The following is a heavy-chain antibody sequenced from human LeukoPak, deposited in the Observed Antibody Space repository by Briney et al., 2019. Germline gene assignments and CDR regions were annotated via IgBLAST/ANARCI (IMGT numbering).Heavy chain of an antibody. CDR3: TRASLQQGANSWNF. CDR1: GFTFSRYD. V-gene: IGHV3-33*08. Sequence: GGSLRLSCGASGFTFSRYDMHWVRQAPGKGLEWVSQIWPGGGYEYYADSVKGRFTVSRDNVKNTLYLQMNNLRAEDTAVYYCTRASLQQGANSWNFWGQGPLVTVFS. J-gene: IGHJ3*01. CDR2: IWPGGGYE. D-gene: IGHD4/OR15-4a*01.